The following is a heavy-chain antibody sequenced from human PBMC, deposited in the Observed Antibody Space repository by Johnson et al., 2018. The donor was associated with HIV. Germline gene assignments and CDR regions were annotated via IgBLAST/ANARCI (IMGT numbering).Heavy chain of an antibody. V-gene: IGHV3-30*03. CDR2: ISYDGSKK. J-gene: IGHJ3*02. D-gene: IGHD3-22*01. Sequence: QVQLVESGGGVVQPGRSLRLSCAASGFTLSSYGMHWVRQAPGKGLEWVAVISYDGSKKYHADSVKGRFTISRDNSKNTLYLQMNSLRAEDTAVYYCARGGYDSSGYYYVGEAFDIWGQGTMVTVSS. CDR3: ARGGYDSSGYYYVGEAFDI. CDR1: GFTLSSYG.